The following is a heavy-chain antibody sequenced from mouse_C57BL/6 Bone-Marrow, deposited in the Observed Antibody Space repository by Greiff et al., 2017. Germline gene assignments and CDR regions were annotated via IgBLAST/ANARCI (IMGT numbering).Heavy chain of an antibody. V-gene: IGHV1-82*01. CDR3: ARWDGYAY. CDR2: IYPGDGDT. CDR1: GYAFSSSW. J-gene: IGHJ3*01. D-gene: IGHD2-3*01. Sequence: VQLQQSGPELVKPGASVKISCKASGYAFSSSWMNWVKQRPGKGLEWIGRIYPGDGDTNYNGKFKGKATLTADKSSSTAYMQLSRLTSEDSAVYFCARWDGYAYWGQGTLVTVSA.